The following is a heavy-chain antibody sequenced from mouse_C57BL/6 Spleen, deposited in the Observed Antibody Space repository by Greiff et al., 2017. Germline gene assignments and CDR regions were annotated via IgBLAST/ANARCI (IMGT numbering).Heavy chain of an antibody. D-gene: IGHD1-1*01. V-gene: IGHV1-82*01. J-gene: IGHJ1*03. CDR2: IYPGDGDT. CDR1: GYAFSSSW. CDR3: AREDYGSSYDWYFDV. Sequence: VQLQQSGPELVKPGASVKISCKASGYAFSSSWMNWVKQRPGKGLEWIGRIYPGDGDTNYNGKFKGKATLTAAKSSSTAYMQLSSLTSEDSAVYFCAREDYGSSYDWYFDVWGTGTTVTVSS.